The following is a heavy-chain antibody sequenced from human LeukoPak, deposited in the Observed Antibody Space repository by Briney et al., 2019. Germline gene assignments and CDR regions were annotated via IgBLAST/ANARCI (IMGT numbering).Heavy chain of an antibody. CDR2: IYYSGST. J-gene: IGHJ4*02. Sequence: PSETLSLTCTVSGGSISSYYWSWIRQPPGKGLEWIGYIYYSGSTNYSPSLKSRVTISVDTSKNEFSLKLSSVTAADTAVYYCARDHMAAGFDYWGQGTLVTVSS. V-gene: IGHV4-59*12. CDR3: ARDHMAAGFDY. CDR1: GGSISSYY. D-gene: IGHD5-24*01.